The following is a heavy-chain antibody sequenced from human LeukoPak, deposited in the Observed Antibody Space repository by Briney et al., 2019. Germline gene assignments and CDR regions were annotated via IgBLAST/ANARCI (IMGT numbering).Heavy chain of an antibody. Sequence: PSETLSLTCTVSGGSISSSSYYWGWIRQPPGKGLEWIGSIYYSGSTYYNPSLKSRVTISVDTSKNQFSLKLSFVTAADTAVYYCARVGIVVVPAAGTFDPWGQGTLVTVSS. CDR3: ARVGIVVVPAAGTFDP. V-gene: IGHV4-39*07. J-gene: IGHJ5*02. CDR2: IYYSGST. CDR1: GGSISSSSYY. D-gene: IGHD2-2*01.